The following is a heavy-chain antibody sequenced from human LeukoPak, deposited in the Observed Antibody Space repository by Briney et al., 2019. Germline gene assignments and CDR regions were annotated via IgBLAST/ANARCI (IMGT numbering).Heavy chain of an antibody. CDR1: GFTFSSYA. V-gene: IGHV3-30*02. Sequence: GGSLRLSCAASGFTFSSYAMSWVRQAPGKGLEWVAFIRFDGRDKYYADSVKGRFTISRDNSKSTLDLQMNSLRAEDTAVYYCARVQDGSSWYEYFQHWGQGTLVTVSS. J-gene: IGHJ1*01. CDR2: IRFDGRDK. D-gene: IGHD6-13*01. CDR3: ARVQDGSSWYEYFQH.